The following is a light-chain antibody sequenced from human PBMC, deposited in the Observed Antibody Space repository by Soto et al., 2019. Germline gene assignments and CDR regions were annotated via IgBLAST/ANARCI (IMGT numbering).Light chain of an antibody. J-gene: IGLJ3*02. CDR1: NIGSKR. CDR3: QVWDSSSGWV. CDR2: DNS. Sequence: SYELTQPPSVSVAPGQTARISCGGNNIGSKRVHWYQQKPGQAPVLVLYDNSDRPSGIPEQFSGSNTGNTATLTSSGVEAGDEADYYCQVWDSSSGWVFGGGTKLTVL. V-gene: IGLV3-21*02.